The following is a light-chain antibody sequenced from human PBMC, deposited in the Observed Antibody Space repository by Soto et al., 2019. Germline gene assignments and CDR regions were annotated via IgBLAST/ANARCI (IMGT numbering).Light chain of an antibody. CDR2: AAS. V-gene: IGKV1-12*01. CDR1: QAISSW. Sequence: DIRVTQSPSSVSASVGDRVTITCRASQAISSWLAWYQQKPGKAPKLLIYAASSLQSGGPSRFSGSGSGTDFSLTITRLQPEDFASYYCQQANSFPLTFGGGTKVEIK. J-gene: IGKJ4*01. CDR3: QQANSFPLT.